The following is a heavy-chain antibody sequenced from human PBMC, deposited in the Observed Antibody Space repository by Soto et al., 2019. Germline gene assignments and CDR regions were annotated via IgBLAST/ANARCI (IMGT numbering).Heavy chain of an antibody. V-gene: IGHV4-31*03. CDR2: IYYTGTT. J-gene: IGHJ4*02. D-gene: IGHD2-21*02. CDR3: ARDLRLDS. Sequence: QVQLQESGPGLVKPSQTLSLTCTVSGGSISSGGYYWNWIRQHPGKGLEWIAYIYYTGTTYYNPSPKSRVTISIDRSNNHFSLMLSSVTAADTGVYYCARDLRLDSWGPGTLVTVSS. CDR1: GGSISSGGYY.